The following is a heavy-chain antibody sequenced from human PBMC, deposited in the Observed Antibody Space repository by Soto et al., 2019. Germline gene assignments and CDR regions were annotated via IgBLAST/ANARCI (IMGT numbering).Heavy chain of an antibody. CDR1: GFTFSSYA. V-gene: IGHV3-23*01. J-gene: IGHJ4*02. Sequence: SCAASGFTFSSYAMSWVRQAPGKGLEWVSAISGSGGSTYYADSVKGRFTISRDNSKNTLYLQMNSLRAEDTAVYYCAKAWTIFGVVPFDYWGQGTLVTVSS. CDR3: AKAWTIFGVVPFDY. D-gene: IGHD3-3*01. CDR2: ISGSGGST.